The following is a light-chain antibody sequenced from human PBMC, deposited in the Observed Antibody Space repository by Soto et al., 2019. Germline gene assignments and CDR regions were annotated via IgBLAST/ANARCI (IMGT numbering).Light chain of an antibody. CDR1: SSDVGGYNY. V-gene: IGLV2-11*01. Sequence: QSALTQPRAVSGSPGQSVTISCTGTSSDVGGYNYVSWYQQHPGKAPKLMIYDVTKRPSGVPDRFSGSKSGHTASLTISGVKAGDDADYYCSSSAGSVVFGGGTKLTVL. J-gene: IGLJ2*01. CDR2: DVT. CDR3: SSSAGSVV.